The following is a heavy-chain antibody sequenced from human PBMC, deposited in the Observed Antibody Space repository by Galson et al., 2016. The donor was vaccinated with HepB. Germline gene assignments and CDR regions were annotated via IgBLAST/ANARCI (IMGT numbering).Heavy chain of an antibody. D-gene: IGHD1-26*01. CDR3: ATRLRAPAN. CDR1: GFTFSTYA. J-gene: IGHJ4*02. CDR2: ISGSSEAI. Sequence: SLRLSCAASGFTFSTYAMSWVRLAPGKGLEWVSGISGSSEAIYYADSVKSRFTISRDNSKNALYLQMNSLRAEDTAVYYCATRLRAPANWGQGAQVTVSS. V-gene: IGHV3-23*01.